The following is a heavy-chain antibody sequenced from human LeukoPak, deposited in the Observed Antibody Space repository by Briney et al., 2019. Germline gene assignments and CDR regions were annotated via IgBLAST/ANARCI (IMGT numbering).Heavy chain of an antibody. CDR3: ARGLGAGRQTDYHDSSGYVIDY. V-gene: IGHV4-39*07. D-gene: IGHD3-22*01. J-gene: IGHJ4*02. CDR2: IYYSGST. CDR1: GGSISSSSYY. Sequence: SETLSLTCTVSGGSISSSSYYRGWIRQPPGKGLEWIGSIYYSGSTYYNPSLKSRVTISVDTSKNQFSLKLSSVTAADTAVYYRARGLGAGRQTDYHDSSGYVIDYWGQGTLVTVSS.